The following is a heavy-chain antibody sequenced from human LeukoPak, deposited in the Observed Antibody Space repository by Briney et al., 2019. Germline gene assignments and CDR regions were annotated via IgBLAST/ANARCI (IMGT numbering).Heavy chain of an antibody. CDR3: AKTPKGGYYFDY. Sequence: GGSLRLSCAASGYTFSSYAMSWVRQAPGKGLEWVSAISGSGGSTYYADSVKGRFTISRDNSKNTLYLQMNSLRAEDTAVYYCAKTPKGGYYFDYWGQGTLVTVSS. J-gene: IGHJ4*02. V-gene: IGHV3-23*01. CDR1: GYTFSSYA. CDR2: ISGSGGST. D-gene: IGHD3-16*01.